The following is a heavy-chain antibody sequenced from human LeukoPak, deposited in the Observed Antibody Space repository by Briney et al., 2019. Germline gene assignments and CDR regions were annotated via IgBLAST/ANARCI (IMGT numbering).Heavy chain of an antibody. CDR1: GFTFSAYA. V-gene: IGHV3-33*01. Sequence: GGSLRLSCATSGFTFSAYAMHWVRQAPGKGLEWVAVIWYDGSNKYYADSVKGRFTISRDNAKNTLYLQMNRLRAEDTAVYYCAREGQTPSIRLYYFDSWGQGTLVTVSS. CDR3: AREGQTPSIRLYYFDS. CDR2: IWYDGSNK. D-gene: IGHD4/OR15-4a*01. J-gene: IGHJ4*02.